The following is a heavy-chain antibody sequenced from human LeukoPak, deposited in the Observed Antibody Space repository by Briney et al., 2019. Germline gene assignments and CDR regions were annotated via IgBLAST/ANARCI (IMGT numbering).Heavy chain of an antibody. J-gene: IGHJ4*02. V-gene: IGHV3-23*01. Sequence: GGSLRLSCAASGFTFTSYSRNWVRQAPGKGLEWVSTISGGGGSTYYADSVKGRFTISRDNSKNTLYLQVNGLRAEDTAVYYCAKGGKWDVTPFDYWGQGTLVTVSS. CDR1: GFTFTSYS. CDR3: AKGGKWDVTPFDY. CDR2: ISGGGGST. D-gene: IGHD1-26*01.